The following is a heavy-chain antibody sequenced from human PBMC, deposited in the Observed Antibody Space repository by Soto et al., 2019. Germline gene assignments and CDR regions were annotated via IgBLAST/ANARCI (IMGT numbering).Heavy chain of an antibody. CDR1: GGSISGSF. J-gene: IGHJ5*02. Sequence: QVQLQESGPGLVKPSETLSLTCTVSGGSISGSFWSWIRQSPGKGLEFIGYIYYTGSTNSNPSLNGRASISVDTYKNQISLKLWSVTAADTAVYYCAREVTNYDVLTGYYSGAIFDPWGQGTLVTVSS. V-gene: IGHV4-59*01. D-gene: IGHD3-9*01. CDR2: IYYTGST. CDR3: AREVTNYDVLTGYYSGAIFDP.